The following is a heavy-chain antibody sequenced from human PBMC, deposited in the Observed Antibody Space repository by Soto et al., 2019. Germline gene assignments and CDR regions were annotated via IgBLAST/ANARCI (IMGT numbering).Heavy chain of an antibody. D-gene: IGHD5-18*01. CDR2: IIPIFGTA. J-gene: IGHJ3*02. CDR1: GGTFSSYA. CDR3: ATWIQLWLRAFDI. V-gene: IGHV1-69*13. Sequence: SVKVSCKASGGTFSSYAISWVRQAPGQGLEWMGGIIPIFGTANYAQKFQGRVTITADESTSTAYMELSSLRSEDTAVYYCATWIQLWLRAFDIWGQGTMVTVSS.